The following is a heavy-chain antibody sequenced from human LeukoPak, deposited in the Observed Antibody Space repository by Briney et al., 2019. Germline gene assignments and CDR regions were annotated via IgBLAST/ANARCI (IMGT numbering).Heavy chain of an antibody. CDR2: ISDSGGGT. V-gene: IGHV3-23*01. J-gene: IGHJ4*02. CDR1: GFTFSSYA. CDR3: AKDGSGSYYNPYFDY. Sequence: GGSLRLSCAASGFTFSSYAMSWVRQAPGKGLEWVSVISDSGGGTHYADSVKGRFTISRDNSKNTLYMQMNSLRAEGTAVYYCAKDGSGSYYNPYFDYWGQGTLVTVSS. D-gene: IGHD3-10*01.